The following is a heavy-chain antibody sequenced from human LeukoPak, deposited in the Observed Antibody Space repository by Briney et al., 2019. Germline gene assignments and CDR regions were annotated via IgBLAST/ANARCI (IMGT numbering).Heavy chain of an antibody. J-gene: IGHJ3*02. Sequence: GGSLRLSCAASGFTFSSYGMHWVRQAPGKGLEWVAVLWYDGSNNYYADSVKGRFTISRDNSKNTLYLQMNSLRVEDTAVYYCARESLDDDAFDIWGQGTMVAVSS. V-gene: IGHV3-33*08. CDR2: LWYDGSNN. D-gene: IGHD1-26*01. CDR1: GFTFSSYG. CDR3: ARESLDDDAFDI.